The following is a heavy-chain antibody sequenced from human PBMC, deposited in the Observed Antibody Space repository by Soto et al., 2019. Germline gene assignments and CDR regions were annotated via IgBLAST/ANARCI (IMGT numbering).Heavy chain of an antibody. CDR3: AREGVVGATDAFDI. Sequence: PSETLSLTCSVSGGSISTDGYYWSWIRQLPGKGLEWIGYIYHSGTTYHNPSLKSRLSMSVDTSKNQFSLNLNSVTAADTAVYYCAREGVVGATDAFDIWGQGTMVTVSS. CDR2: IYHSGTT. CDR1: GGSISTDGYY. J-gene: IGHJ3*02. D-gene: IGHD1-26*01. V-gene: IGHV4-31*03.